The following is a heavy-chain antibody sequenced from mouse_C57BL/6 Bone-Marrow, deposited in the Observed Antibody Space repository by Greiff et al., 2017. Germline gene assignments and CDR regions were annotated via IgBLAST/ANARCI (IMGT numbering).Heavy chain of an antibody. CDR2: IYPGSGNT. CDR3: ARCNYGSSPYAMDY. J-gene: IGHJ4*01. Sequence: VKVVESGAELVRPGASVKLSCKASGYTFTDYYINWVKQRPGQGLEWIARIYPGSGNTYYNEKFKGKATLTAEKSSSTAYMQLSSLTSEDSAVYFCARCNYGSSPYAMDYWGQGTSVTVSS. CDR1: GYTFTDYY. D-gene: IGHD1-1*01. V-gene: IGHV1-76*01.